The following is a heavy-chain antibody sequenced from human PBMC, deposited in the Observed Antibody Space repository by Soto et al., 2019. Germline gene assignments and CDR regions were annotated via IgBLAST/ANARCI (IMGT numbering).Heavy chain of an antibody. V-gene: IGHV3-23*01. D-gene: IGHD6-19*01. CDR2: ISGSGGST. J-gene: IGHJ4*02. Sequence: EVQLLESGGGLVQPGGSLRLSCAASGFTFSSYAMSWVRQAPGKGLEWVSAISGSGGSTYYADSVKGRFTISRDNSKNTLYRQMNSLRAEDTAVYYCAKRGRGAVAFDYWGQGTLVTVSS. CDR3: AKRGRGAVAFDY. CDR1: GFTFSSYA.